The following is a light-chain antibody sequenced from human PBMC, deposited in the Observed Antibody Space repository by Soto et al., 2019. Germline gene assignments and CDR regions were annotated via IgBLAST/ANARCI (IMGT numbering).Light chain of an antibody. J-gene: IGKJ4*01. CDR2: AAS. CDR3: QQLESYPLT. CDR1: QGVASY. Sequence: IQLTQSPSSLSASVGDRVTITCRASQGVASYVAWYQQKPGRAPKALIYAASTLQSGVPSRFSGSGSGTDVTLTITSLQPEDSATYYCQQLESYPLTFGGGTKVEIK. V-gene: IGKV1-9*01.